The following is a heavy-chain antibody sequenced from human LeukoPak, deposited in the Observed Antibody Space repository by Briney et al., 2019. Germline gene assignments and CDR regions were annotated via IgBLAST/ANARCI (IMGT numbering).Heavy chain of an antibody. Sequence: GGPLRLSCAASGFTFNRRGMHWVRQAPGKGLEWVAFIRYDGGENFYADFVKGRFTISRDNSKNTLSLQLNTLRAEDTALYYCAKDGDDCIDYWGPGTLVTVSS. CDR1: GFTFNRRG. CDR3: AKDGDDCIDY. CDR2: IRYDGGEN. J-gene: IGHJ4*02. D-gene: IGHD2-21*01. V-gene: IGHV3-30*02.